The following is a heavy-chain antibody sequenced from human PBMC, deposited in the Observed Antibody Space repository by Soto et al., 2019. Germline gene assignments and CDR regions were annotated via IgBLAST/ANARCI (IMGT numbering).Heavy chain of an antibody. CDR2: IIPIFGTA. D-gene: IGHD2-15*01. V-gene: IGHV1-69*13. Sequence: SVKVSCKASGGTFSSYAISWVRQAPGQGLEWMGGIIPIFGTANYAQKFQGRVTITADESTSTAYMELSSLRSEDTAVYYCARDIRYCSGGSCYVLDYWGQGTLVTVSS. J-gene: IGHJ4*02. CDR3: ARDIRYCSGGSCYVLDY. CDR1: GGTFSSYA.